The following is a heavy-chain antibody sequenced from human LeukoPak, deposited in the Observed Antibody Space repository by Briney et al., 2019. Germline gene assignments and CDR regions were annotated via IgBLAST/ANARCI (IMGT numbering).Heavy chain of an antibody. J-gene: IGHJ4*02. CDR3: ARVPYYYDSSGYYADY. V-gene: IGHV4-31*03. CDR1: GGSISSGGYY. CDR2: IYYSGST. Sequence: SETLSLTCSVSGGSISSGGYYWSWIRQHPGKGLEWIGYIYYSGSTYYNPSLKSRVTISVDTSKNQFSLKLSSVTAADTAVYYCARVPYYYDSSGYYADYWGQGTLVTVSS. D-gene: IGHD3-22*01.